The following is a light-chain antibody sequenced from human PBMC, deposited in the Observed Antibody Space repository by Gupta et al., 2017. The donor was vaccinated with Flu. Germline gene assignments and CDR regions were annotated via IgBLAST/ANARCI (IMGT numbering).Light chain of an antibody. CDR3: QQVDNTPRT. V-gene: IGKV4-1*01. CDR1: QSCWDISKNKHS. CDR2: WAS. J-gene: IGKJ1*01. Sequence: SLGERATINCKSSQSCWDISKNKHSLAWYQQKPRQPPKLLISWASTRELGVPDRFSDSRSGTDFTLTISSLQAEDVAPYYCQQVDNTPRTFGQGTSLEIK.